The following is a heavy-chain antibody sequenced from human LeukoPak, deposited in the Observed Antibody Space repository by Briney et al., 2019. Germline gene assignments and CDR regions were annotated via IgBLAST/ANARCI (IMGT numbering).Heavy chain of an antibody. D-gene: IGHD6-13*01. V-gene: IGHV4-59*01. J-gene: IGHJ5*02. Sequence: PSETLSLTCTVSGCSISSYYLSWIRQPPGKGLEWIRYIYDIGSTYYNPSLKSRVTISVDRSKNQFSLRVRSVTAADTAVYYCARDIIERRGAVGFDPWGQGTLVSVSS. CDR2: IYDIGST. CDR1: GCSISSYY. CDR3: ARDIIERRGAVGFDP.